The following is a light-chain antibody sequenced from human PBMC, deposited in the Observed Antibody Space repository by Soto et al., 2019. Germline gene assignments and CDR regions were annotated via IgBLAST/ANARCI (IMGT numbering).Light chain of an antibody. CDR2: YNN. CDR3: AAWDAYLSACV. Sequence: QSVLTQPPSASGTAGQGVTISCSGGDSNIGSNSVYWYQHLPRTAPKLLIYYNNQRPSGVPDRFAGSRSGTSASLAIVGLRSEDEAVYYCAAWDAYLSACVFGNGTKLTVL. J-gene: IGLJ1*01. V-gene: IGLV1-47*02. CDR1: DSNIGSNS.